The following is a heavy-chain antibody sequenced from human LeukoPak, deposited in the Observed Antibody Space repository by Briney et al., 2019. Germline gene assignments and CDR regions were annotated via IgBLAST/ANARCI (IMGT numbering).Heavy chain of an antibody. CDR3: ARGHPRSTYYYDSSGRGDY. V-gene: IGHV4-34*01. D-gene: IGHD3-22*01. CDR2: INHSGST. Sequence: SETLSLTCAVYGGSFSGYYWSWIRQPPGKGLEWIGEINHSGSTNYNPSLKSRVTISLDTSKNQFSLKLSSVTAADTAVYYCARGHPRSTYYYDSSGRGDYWGQGTLVTVSS. CDR1: GGSFSGYY. J-gene: IGHJ4*02.